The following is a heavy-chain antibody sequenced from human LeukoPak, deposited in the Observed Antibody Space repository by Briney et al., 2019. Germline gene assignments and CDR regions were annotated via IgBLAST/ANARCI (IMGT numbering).Heavy chain of an antibody. CDR2: IFYSGMT. CDR3: ARRLRRSYYFDH. J-gene: IGHJ4*02. CDR1: GGSINSYY. V-gene: IGHV4-59*12. D-gene: IGHD5-12*01. Sequence: SETLSLTCTVSGGSINSYYWGWIRQPPGKGLEWIGNIFYSGMTKYSPSLKSRVTISVDTSKNQFSLKLSSVTAADTAVYYCARRLRRSYYFDHWGQGTLVTVSS.